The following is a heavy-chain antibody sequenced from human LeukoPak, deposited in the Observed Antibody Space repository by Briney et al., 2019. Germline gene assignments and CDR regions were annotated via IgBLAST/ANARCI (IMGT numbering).Heavy chain of an antibody. CDR1: GGSFSGYY. Sequence: SETLSLTCAVYGGSFSGYYWSWIRQPPGKGLECIGEINHSGSTNYNPSLKSRVTISVDTSKNQFSLKLSSVTAADTAVYYCARGVLDYGDYVSFDYWGQGTLVTVSS. CDR3: ARGVLDYGDYVSFDY. V-gene: IGHV4-34*01. CDR2: INHSGST. J-gene: IGHJ4*02. D-gene: IGHD4-17*01.